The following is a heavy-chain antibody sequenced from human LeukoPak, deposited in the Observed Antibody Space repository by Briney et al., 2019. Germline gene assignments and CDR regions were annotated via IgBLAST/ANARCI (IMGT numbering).Heavy chain of an antibody. V-gene: IGHV3-11*01. Sequence: GGSLRLSCAASGFTFGSYAMSWIRQAPGKGLEWVSYISSSGSTIYYADSVKGRFTVSRDNAKNSLYLQMNSLRAEDTAVYYCAKDLDSSGWYGYWGQGTLVTVSS. CDR2: ISSSGSTI. CDR3: AKDLDSSGWYGY. J-gene: IGHJ4*02. D-gene: IGHD6-19*01. CDR1: GFTFGSYA.